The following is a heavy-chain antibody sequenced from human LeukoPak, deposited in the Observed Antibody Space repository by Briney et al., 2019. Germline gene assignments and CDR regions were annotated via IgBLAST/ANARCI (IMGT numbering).Heavy chain of an antibody. CDR1: GFTFSSYA. D-gene: IGHD5-24*01. CDR3: AVQRGGDGYNTFDY. CDR2: LSGSGDDT. J-gene: IGHJ4*02. V-gene: IGHV3-23*01. Sequence: GGSLRLSCAASGFTFSSYAMSWVRQAPGKGLEWVSGLSGSGDDTDYADSVKGRFTISRDNSKNTVYLQMNSLRAEDTAVYYCAVQRGGDGYNTFDYWGQGTLVTVYS.